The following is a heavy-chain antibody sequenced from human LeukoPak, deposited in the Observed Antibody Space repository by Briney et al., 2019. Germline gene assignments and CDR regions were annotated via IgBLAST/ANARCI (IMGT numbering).Heavy chain of an antibody. V-gene: IGHV3-15*01. CDR1: GFTFSSYW. CDR3: TALRFLEWLSTPTLP. J-gene: IGHJ4*02. Sequence: NSGGSLRLSCAASGFTFSSYWMSWVRQAPGKGLEWVGRIKSKTDGGTTDYAAPVKGRFTISRDDSKNTLYLQMNSLKTEDTAVYYCTALRFLEWLSTPTLPWGQGTLVTVSS. D-gene: IGHD3-3*01. CDR2: IKSKTDGGTT.